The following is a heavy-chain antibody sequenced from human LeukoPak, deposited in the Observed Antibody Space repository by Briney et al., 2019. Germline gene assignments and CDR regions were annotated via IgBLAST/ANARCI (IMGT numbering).Heavy chain of an antibody. CDR2: IYYSGST. J-gene: IGHJ6*03. V-gene: IGHV4-59*01. CDR3: ARVSGVVITRGYMDV. D-gene: IGHD3-3*01. CDR1: GGSISSYY. Sequence: KTSETLSLACTVSGGSISSYYWSWIRQPPGKGQEWIGYIYYSGSTNYNPSLKSRVTISVDTSKNQFSLKLSSVTAADTAVYYCARVSGVVITRGYMDVWGKGTTVTVSS.